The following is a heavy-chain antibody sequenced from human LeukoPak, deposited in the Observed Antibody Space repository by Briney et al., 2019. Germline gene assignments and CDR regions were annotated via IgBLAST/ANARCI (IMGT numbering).Heavy chain of an antibody. CDR3: AKGKGFDY. CDR2: INPSGGST. CDR1: GYTFTSFY. Sequence: AASVKVSCKASGYTFTSFYIHWVRQAPGQGLEWMGVINPSGGSTSYAQKFQGRVTMTRDTSTSTSYMELSSLRAEDTAVYYCAKGKGFDYWGQGTLVTVSS. V-gene: IGHV1-46*01. D-gene: IGHD3-10*01. J-gene: IGHJ4*02.